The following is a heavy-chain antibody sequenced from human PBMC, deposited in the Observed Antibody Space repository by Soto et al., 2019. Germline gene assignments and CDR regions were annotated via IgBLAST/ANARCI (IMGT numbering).Heavy chain of an antibody. D-gene: IGHD3-10*01. CDR2: ISYSGST. V-gene: IGHV4-39*01. CDR3: SRRYSFGSGKYGVDV. J-gene: IGHJ6*02. CDR1: GGSITSGGHY. Sequence: SETLSLTCTVSGGSITSGGHYWGWIRQPPGEGLEWIGTISYSGSTYYNPSLNGRVIISLDTSKNQFSLKLSSLTAADTAVYYCSRRYSFGSGKYGVDVWGQGTLVTVSS.